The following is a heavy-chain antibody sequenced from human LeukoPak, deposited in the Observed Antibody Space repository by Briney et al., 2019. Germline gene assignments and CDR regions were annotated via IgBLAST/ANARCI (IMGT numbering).Heavy chain of an antibody. J-gene: IGHJ6*03. CDR3: ARDYDSSGYPYYYYYMDV. Sequence: PGGSLRLSCAASGFTFDDYGMSWVRQAPGKGLEWVSGINWNGGSTGYADSVKGRFTISRDNAKNSLYLQMNSLRAEDTALYYRARDYDSSGYPYYYYYMDVWGKGTTVTVSS. CDR2: INWNGGST. D-gene: IGHD3-22*01. V-gene: IGHV3-20*04. CDR1: GFTFDDYG.